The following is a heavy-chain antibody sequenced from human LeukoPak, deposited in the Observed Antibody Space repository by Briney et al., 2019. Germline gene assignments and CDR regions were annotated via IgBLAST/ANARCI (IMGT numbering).Heavy chain of an antibody. CDR3: ARGGRLTFFDY. CDR2: IYHSGST. D-gene: IGHD3-16*01. V-gene: IGHV4-30-2*01. CDR1: RGSISSGGYP. J-gene: IGHJ4*02. Sequence: SQTLSLTCAVSRGSISSGGYPWSWIRQPPGKGLEWIGYIYHSGSTYYNPSLKSRVTISVDRSKNQFSLKLSSVTAADTGVYYCARGGRLTFFDYWGQGTLVTVSS.